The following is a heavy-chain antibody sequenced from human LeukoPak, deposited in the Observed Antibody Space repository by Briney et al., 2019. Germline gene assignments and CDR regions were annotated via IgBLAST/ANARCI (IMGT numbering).Heavy chain of an antibody. CDR1: GFTFSAYG. V-gene: IGHV3-30*02. D-gene: IGHD6-19*01. J-gene: IGHJ1*01. Sequence: GGSLRLSCAASGFTFSAYGMHWVRQAPGKGLEWVAFIRYDGSNKYHGDSVKGRFTISRDNSKNTLYLQMNSLRTEDTAVYYCATDLGGNSGWYFSYFQHWGQGTLVTVSS. CDR2: IRYDGSNK. CDR3: ATDLGGNSGWYFSYFQH.